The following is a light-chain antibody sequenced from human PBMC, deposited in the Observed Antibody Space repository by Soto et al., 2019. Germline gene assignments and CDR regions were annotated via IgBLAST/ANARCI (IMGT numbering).Light chain of an antibody. V-gene: IGKV3-15*01. J-gene: IGKJ1*01. CDR3: QHCNTWART. CDR1: QSVSSN. CDR2: GAS. Sequence: EIVMTQSPATLSVSPGERATLSCRASQSVSSNLAWYQQKPGQAPRLLIYGASTRATAIPARFSGSGSGTEFTLTITRLQSEDFAVYYSQHCNTWARTFGQGTKVEIK.